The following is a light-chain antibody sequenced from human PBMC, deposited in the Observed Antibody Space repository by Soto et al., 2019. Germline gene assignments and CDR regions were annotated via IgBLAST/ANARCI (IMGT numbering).Light chain of an antibody. J-gene: IGLJ1*01. CDR2: GVS. CDR3: SSHTISSALQV. V-gene: IGLV2-14*01. Sequence: QSVLTQPASVSGSPGQSITISCTGTISDFVVYNYVSWYQQHPGKAPKLMIYGVSNRPSGVSNRFSGSKSGNTASLTISGLQADDEADYYCSSHTISSALQVSGTGTKV. CDR1: ISDFVVYNY.